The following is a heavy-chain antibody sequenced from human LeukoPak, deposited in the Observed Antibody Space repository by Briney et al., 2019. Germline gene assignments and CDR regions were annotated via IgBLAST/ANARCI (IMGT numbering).Heavy chain of an antibody. Sequence: AAVKLCCKASGYAFTSYAMNWVRQAHGQGLEWMGWINTNTGSPTYAQGFTGGCVFSLDNSVRTAYLQISSLKAEETAVYYCARQAPDGDYLYYFDYWGQGTVVTVS. J-gene: IGHJ4*02. CDR2: INTNTGSP. V-gene: IGHV7-4-1*02. CDR3: ARQAPDGDYLYYFDY. D-gene: IGHD4-17*01. CDR1: GYAFTSYA.